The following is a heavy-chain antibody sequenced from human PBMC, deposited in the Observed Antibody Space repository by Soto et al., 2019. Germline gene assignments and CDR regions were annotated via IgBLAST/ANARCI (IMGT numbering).Heavy chain of an antibody. CDR3: ARLVGNSWLDH. D-gene: IGHD6-6*01. Sequence: QVQLQQSGPGLVKPSQTLSLTCAISGDSVSSNDAVWNWIRQSPSRGLEWLGRTYYRSLWQTEYAVCVKGRMTINPDASKNPFSLQLNSVTPEDTAMYYCARLVGNSWLDHWGQGTLVTVSA. CDR1: GDSVSSNDAV. V-gene: IGHV6-1*01. J-gene: IGHJ5*02. CDR2: TYYRSLWQT.